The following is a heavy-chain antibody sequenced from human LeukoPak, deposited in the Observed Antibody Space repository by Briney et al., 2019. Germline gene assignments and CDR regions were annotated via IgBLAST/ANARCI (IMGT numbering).Heavy chain of an antibody. V-gene: IGHV3-48*03. CDR1: GFTISTYE. Sequence: QSGGSLRLSCAASGFTISTYEMNWVRQAPGKGLEWISYISSSGATIYYADSVKGRFTVSRGNAKNSLFLQMNSLRAEDTAVYYCARDPPYYYDSTDDAFDLWGQGTMVTVSS. D-gene: IGHD3-22*01. CDR3: ARDPPYYYDSTDDAFDL. CDR2: ISSSGATI. J-gene: IGHJ3*01.